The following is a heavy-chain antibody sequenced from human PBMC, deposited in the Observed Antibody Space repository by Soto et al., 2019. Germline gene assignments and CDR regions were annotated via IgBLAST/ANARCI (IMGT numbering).Heavy chain of an antibody. V-gene: IGHV3-64D*06. D-gene: IGHD3-22*01. CDR1: GFTFSSYA. Sequence: GGSLRLSCSASGFTFSSYAMHWVRQAPGKGLEYVSAISSNGGSTYYADSVKGRFTISRDNSKNTLYLQMSSLRAEDTAVYYCARSPPGGYHYYYGLDVWGQGTTVTVSS. CDR2: ISSNGGST. CDR3: ARSPPGGYHYYYGLDV. J-gene: IGHJ6*02.